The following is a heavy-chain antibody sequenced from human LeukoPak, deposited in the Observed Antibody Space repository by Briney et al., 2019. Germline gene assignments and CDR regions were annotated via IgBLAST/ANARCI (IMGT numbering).Heavy chain of an antibody. Sequence: GGSLRLSCAASGFTFSSHWMHWVRQAPGKGLVWVSRINTDGSTTSYAGSVKGRFTISRDNAKKTVYLQMNSLRADDTAVYYCARVLIAATGGDYWGQGTLVTVFS. CDR2: INTDGSTT. D-gene: IGHD6-13*01. J-gene: IGHJ4*02. V-gene: IGHV3-74*01. CDR3: ARVLIAATGGDY. CDR1: GFTFSSHW.